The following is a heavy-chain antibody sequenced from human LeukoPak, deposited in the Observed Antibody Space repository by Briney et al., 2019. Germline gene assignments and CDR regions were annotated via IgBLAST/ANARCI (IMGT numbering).Heavy chain of an antibody. CDR1: GFTFTSSA. D-gene: IGHD4-17*01. CDR3: AAETMTTVTTEDY. CDR2: IVVGSGNT. Sequence: EASVKVSCKASGFTFTSSAVQWVRQARGQRLKWIGWIVVGSGNTNYAQKFQERVTITRDMSTSTAYMELSSLRSEDTAVYYCAAETMTTVTTEDYWGQGTLVTVSS. V-gene: IGHV1-58*01. J-gene: IGHJ4*02.